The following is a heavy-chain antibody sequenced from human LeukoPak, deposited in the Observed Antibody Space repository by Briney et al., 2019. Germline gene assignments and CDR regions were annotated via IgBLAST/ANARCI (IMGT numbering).Heavy chain of an antibody. CDR3: AKDYGGNSLGWFDP. Sequence: GGSLRLSCEARGFIFTNYAMTWVRQAPGKGLEWVSSVSRSGDGTYYADSVKGRFTISRDNSKNTLYLQMNSLRAEDTAVYYCAKDYGGNSLGWFDPWGQGTLVTVSS. D-gene: IGHD4-23*01. CDR2: VSRSGDGT. CDR1: GFIFTNYA. V-gene: IGHV3-23*01. J-gene: IGHJ5*02.